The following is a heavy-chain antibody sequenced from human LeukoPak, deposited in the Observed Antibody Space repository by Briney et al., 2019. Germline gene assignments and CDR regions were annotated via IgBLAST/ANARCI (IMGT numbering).Heavy chain of an antibody. Sequence: SETLSLTCAVSGYSISRGYYWGWVRQPPGNGLEWIGSIYHSGSTNYNPSLKSRVTISVDTSENQFSLNLSSVTAADTAVYYCARLPHCSSTRCYTGYYFDNWGQGTLVTVS. J-gene: IGHJ4*02. CDR2: IYHSGST. V-gene: IGHV4-38-2*01. CDR3: ARLPHCSSTRCYTGYYFDN. D-gene: IGHD2-2*02. CDR1: GYSISRGYY.